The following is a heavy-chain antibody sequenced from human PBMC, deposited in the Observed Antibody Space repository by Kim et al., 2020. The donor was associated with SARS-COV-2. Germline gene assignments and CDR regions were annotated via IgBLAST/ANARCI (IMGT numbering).Heavy chain of an antibody. CDR3: ARRGEDYSYAY. Sequence: TEYSQKFQGRFTITRYTSASTAYMELSSLKSEDTAVYYCARRGEDYSYAYWGQGTLVTVSS. J-gene: IGHJ4*02. CDR2: T. D-gene: IGHD4-4*01. V-gene: IGHV1-3*01.